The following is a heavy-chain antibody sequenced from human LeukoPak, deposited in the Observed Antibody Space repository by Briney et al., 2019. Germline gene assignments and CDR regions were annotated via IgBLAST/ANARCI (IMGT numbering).Heavy chain of an antibody. J-gene: IGHJ4*02. D-gene: IGHD2-15*01. Sequence: SETLSLTCTVSGGSISSYYWSWIRQPPGKGLEWIGYIYYSGSTNYNPSLKSRVTISVDTSKNQFSLKLSSVTAADTAVYYCARYGGKITGFDYWGLGTLVTVSS. CDR1: GGSISSYY. CDR2: IYYSGST. V-gene: IGHV4-59*08. CDR3: ARYGGKITGFDY.